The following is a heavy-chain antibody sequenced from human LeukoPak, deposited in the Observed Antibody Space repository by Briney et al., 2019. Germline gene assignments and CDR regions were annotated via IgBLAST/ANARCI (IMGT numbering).Heavy chain of an antibody. Sequence: SETLSLTCAVYGGSFSGYYWSWIRQPPGKGLEWIGEINHSGSTNYNPSLKSRVTISVDTSKNQFSLKLSSVTAADTAAYYCARVDDFWSGYTYDYWGQGTLVTVSS. CDR2: INHSGST. J-gene: IGHJ4*02. D-gene: IGHD3-3*01. V-gene: IGHV4-34*01. CDR1: GGSFSGYY. CDR3: ARVDDFWSGYTYDY.